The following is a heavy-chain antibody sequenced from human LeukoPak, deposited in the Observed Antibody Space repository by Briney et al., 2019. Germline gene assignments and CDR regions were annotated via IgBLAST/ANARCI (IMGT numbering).Heavy chain of an antibody. D-gene: IGHD5-18*01. CDR2: IYYSGSN. Sequence: SETLSLTCTVSGVSISSYYWSWLRQPPGKAVEWIVYIYYSGSNNYNPSLKSRVTISVDTSKNQFSLKLSSVTAADTAVYYCARLRGYSYGSFDYWGQGTLVTVAS. CDR1: GVSISSYY. CDR3: ARLRGYSYGSFDY. V-gene: IGHV4-59*01. J-gene: IGHJ4*02.